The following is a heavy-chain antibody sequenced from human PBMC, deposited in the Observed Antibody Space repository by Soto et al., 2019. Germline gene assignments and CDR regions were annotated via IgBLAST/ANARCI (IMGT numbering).Heavy chain of an antibody. D-gene: IGHD5-18*01. CDR2: TYYRSKWYN. CDR1: GDSVSSNSAA. Sequence: QVQLQQSGPGLVKPSQTLSLTCAISGDSVSSNSAAWNWIRQSPSRGLEWLGRTYYRSKWYNDYYVSVKIRITLNPDTSKNQFSLQLNSVAPEDTAVYYCARDGNSYGEERDAFDIWGQGTMVTVSS. CDR3: ARDGNSYGEERDAFDI. J-gene: IGHJ3*02. V-gene: IGHV6-1*01.